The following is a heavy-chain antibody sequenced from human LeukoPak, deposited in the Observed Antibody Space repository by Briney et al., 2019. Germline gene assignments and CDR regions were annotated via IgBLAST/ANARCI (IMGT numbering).Heavy chain of an antibody. V-gene: IGHV1-2*02. CDR2: INPNSGGT. CDR1: GGTFSSYA. Sequence: GASVKVSCKASGGTFSSYAINWVRQAPGQGLEWMGWINPNSGGTNYAQKFQGRVTMTRDTSISTAYMELSRLRPDDTAVYYCARVRCEPAVVVAANEDCYWFDPWGQGTLVTVSS. D-gene: IGHD2-15*01. J-gene: IGHJ5*02. CDR3: ARVRCEPAVVVAANEDCYWFDP.